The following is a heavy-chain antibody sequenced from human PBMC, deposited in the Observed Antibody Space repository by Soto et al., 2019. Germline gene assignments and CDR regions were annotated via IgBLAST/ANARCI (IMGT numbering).Heavy chain of an antibody. CDR2: IYYSGST. D-gene: IGHD3-22*01. J-gene: IGHJ4*02. CDR1: GGSINSYY. V-gene: IGHV4-59*01. CDR3: ARVRHDSSGYYFDY. Sequence: SDTLSLTCTVSGGSINSYYWNWIRQPPGKGLEWIGYIYYSGSTNYNPSLKSRVTTSVDTSKNQFSLNLSSVTAADTAVYYCARVRHDSSGYYFDYWGQGTLVTVSS.